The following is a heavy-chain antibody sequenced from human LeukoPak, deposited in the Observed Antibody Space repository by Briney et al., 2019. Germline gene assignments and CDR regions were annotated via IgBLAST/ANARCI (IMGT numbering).Heavy chain of an antibody. CDR1: GFTFSHYA. J-gene: IGHJ1*01. CDR2: LTDSGDAT. Sequence: PGGSLRLSCAVSGFTFSHYAMSWVRQAPGTGLEWVGSLTDSGDATYYADSVKGRFTISRDNAKNSLYLQMNSLRAEDTAVYYCARGGSTSSSPHFHHWGQGTLVTVSS. V-gene: IGHV3-23*01. CDR3: ARGGSTSSSPHFHH. D-gene: IGHD6-6*01.